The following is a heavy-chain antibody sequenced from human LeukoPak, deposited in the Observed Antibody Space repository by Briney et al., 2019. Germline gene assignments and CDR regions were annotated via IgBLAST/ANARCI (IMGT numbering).Heavy chain of an antibody. D-gene: IGHD6-19*01. J-gene: IGHJ4*02. CDR3: ARILDSAWGELGY. V-gene: IGHV3-23*01. Sequence: PGGSLRLSCAASGFTFSSYAMSWVRQAPGKGLEWVSTISNSDYSTYYADSVKGRFTISRANSENTLYLQMNSLRAEDTAVYYCARILDSAWGELGYWGQGTLVTVSS. CDR1: GFTFSSYA. CDR2: ISNSDYST.